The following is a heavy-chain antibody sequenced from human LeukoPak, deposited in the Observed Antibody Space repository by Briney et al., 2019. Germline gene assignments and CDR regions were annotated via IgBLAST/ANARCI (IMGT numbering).Heavy chain of an antibody. V-gene: IGHV3-30*02. CDR3: AKDRGTSLWYFDL. CDR2: IRYDGSNK. CDR1: GFTFSSYG. J-gene: IGHJ2*01. Sequence: PGGSLRLSCAASGFTFSSYGMHWVRQAPGKGLELVAFIRYDGSNKYYADSVKGRFTISRDNSKNTLYLQMNSLRAEDTAVYYCAKDRGTSLWYFDLWGRGTLVTVSS. D-gene: IGHD2-2*01.